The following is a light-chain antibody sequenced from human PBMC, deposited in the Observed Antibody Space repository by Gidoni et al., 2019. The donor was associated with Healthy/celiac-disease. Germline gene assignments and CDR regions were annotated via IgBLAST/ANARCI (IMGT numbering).Light chain of an antibody. V-gene: IGKV1-8*01. CDR3: QQYYSYPRT. J-gene: IGKJ1*01. CDR2: AAS. CDR1: QGISSY. Sequence: AIRMTQSPSSFSASTGDRVTITCRASQGISSYLAWYQQQPGKAPTLLIYAASTLQRGVPSRCSGSGSGTDFTLTISCLQYEDFATYYCQQYYSYPRTFGQGTKVEIK.